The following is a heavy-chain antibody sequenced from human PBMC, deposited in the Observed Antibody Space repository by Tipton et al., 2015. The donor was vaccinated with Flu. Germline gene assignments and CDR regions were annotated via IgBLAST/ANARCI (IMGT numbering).Heavy chain of an antibody. CDR1: GGSISSYY. V-gene: IGHV4-4*07. CDR2: IYTSGST. CDR3: ARAPSAAQYDAFDI. Sequence: TLSLTCTVSGGSISSYYWSWIRQPAGKGLEWIGRIYTSGSTNYNPSLKSRVTMSVDTSKNQFSLKLSSVTAADTAVYYCARAPSAAQYDAFDIWGQGTMVTVSS. J-gene: IGHJ3*02. D-gene: IGHD6-6*01.